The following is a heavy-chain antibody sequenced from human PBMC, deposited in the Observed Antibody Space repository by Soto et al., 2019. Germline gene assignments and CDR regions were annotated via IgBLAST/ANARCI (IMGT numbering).Heavy chain of an antibody. J-gene: IGHJ3*01. CDR3: GRDPNGDYIGDCAM. CDR1: EFTFSDYA. V-gene: IGHV3-23*01. Sequence: EVQQLESGGGLVQPGGSLRLSCAAAEFTFSDYAMTWVRLAPGRGLEWVSSITASGDYAQYTDSVKGRFSVSRDNYRSTLFLQMESLRDEDTAIYCGGRDPNGDYIGDCAMWGRGTMVTVSS. CDR2: ITASGDYA. D-gene: IGHD4-17*01.